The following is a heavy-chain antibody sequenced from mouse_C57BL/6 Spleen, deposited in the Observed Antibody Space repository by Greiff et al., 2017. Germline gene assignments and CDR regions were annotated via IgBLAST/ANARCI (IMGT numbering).Heavy chain of an antibody. CDR3: ARSYDGYRYFDY. CDR1: GYTFTSYW. CDR2: IHPNSGST. J-gene: IGHJ2*01. D-gene: IGHD2-3*01. V-gene: IGHV1-64*01. Sequence: QVQLKQPGAELVKPGASVKLSCKASGYTFTSYWMHWVKQRPGQGLEWIGMIHPNSGSTNYNEKFKSKATLTVDKSSSTAYMQLSSLTSEDSAVYYCARSYDGYRYFDYWGQGTTLTVSS.